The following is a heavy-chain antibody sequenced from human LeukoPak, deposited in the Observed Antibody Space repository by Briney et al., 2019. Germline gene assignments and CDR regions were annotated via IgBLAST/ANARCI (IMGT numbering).Heavy chain of an antibody. D-gene: IGHD2-15*01. CDR3: TRAYFSKRVVAAATPPFDY. CDR2: IYSGGST. Sequence: PGGSLRLSCAASGFTVSSNYMSWVRQAPGKGLEWVSVIYSGGSTYYADSVKGRFTISRDNSKNTLYLQMNSLKTEDTAVYYCTRAYFSKRVVAAATPPFDYWGQGTLVTVSS. J-gene: IGHJ4*02. CDR1: GFTVSSNY. V-gene: IGHV3-53*01.